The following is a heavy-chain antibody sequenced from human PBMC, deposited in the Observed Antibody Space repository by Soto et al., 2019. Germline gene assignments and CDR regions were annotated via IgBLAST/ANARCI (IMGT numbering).Heavy chain of an antibody. CDR2: IIPIFGTA. Sequence: QVQLVQSGAEVKKPGSSVKVSCKASGGTFSSYAISWVRQAPGQGLEWMGGIIPIFGTADYAQKFQGRVTITANXXTXSAYMELSSLRSEDTAVYYCASHSDSSAYYYRGLDYWGQGTLVTVSS. D-gene: IGHD3-22*01. V-gene: IGHV1-69*12. CDR3: ASHSDSSAYYYRGLDY. J-gene: IGHJ4*02. CDR1: GGTFSSYA.